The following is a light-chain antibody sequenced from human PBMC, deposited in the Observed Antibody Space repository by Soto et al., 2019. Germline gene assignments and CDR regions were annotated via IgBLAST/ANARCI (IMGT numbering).Light chain of an antibody. CDR2: EGS. V-gene: IGLV2-23*01. CDR3: CSFAGSRTLFV. CDR1: SSDVGSYNL. J-gene: IGLJ1*01. Sequence: QSVLTQPASVSGSPGQSITISCTGTSSDVGSYNLVSWYQQHPGKAPKLMIYEGSKRPSGVSNRFSGSKSGNTSSLTISGLPAEDEADYYCCSFAGSRTLFVFGTGTKLTVL.